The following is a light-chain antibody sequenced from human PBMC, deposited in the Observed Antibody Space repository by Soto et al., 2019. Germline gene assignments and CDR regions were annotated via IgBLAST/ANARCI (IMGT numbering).Light chain of an antibody. J-gene: IGKJ1*01. CDR2: GAS. CDR1: QSVSSSY. V-gene: IGKV3-20*01. Sequence: ESVLTQSPGTLSLSPGERATLSCRASQSVSSSYLAWYQKKPGQAPRPLIYGASSRAIGIPDRFSGSGSGTDFTLTISRLEPEDFAVYYCQQYGSSPWTFGQGTKVEIK. CDR3: QQYGSSPWT.